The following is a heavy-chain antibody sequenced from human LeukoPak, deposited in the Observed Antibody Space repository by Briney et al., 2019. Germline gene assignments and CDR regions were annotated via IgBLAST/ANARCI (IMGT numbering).Heavy chain of an antibody. CDR3: ARPARGDYAGDY. V-gene: IGHV3-30*02. Sequence: GGSLRLSCAASGFTFSSYGMHWVRQAPGKGLEWVAFIRYDGSNKYYADSVKGRFTISRDNSKNTLYLQMNSLRAEDTAVYYCARPARGDYAGDYWGQGTLVTVSS. J-gene: IGHJ4*02. CDR2: IRYDGSNK. CDR1: GFTFSSYG. D-gene: IGHD4-17*01.